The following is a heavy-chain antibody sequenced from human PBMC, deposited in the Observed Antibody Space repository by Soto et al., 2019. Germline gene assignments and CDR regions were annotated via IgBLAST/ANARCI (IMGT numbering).Heavy chain of an antibody. J-gene: IGHJ3*02. CDR3: ARSTVTISVFDAFDI. Sequence: PGESLKISCKGSGYSFTSYWSGWVRQMPGKGLEWMGIIYPGDSDTRYSPSFQGQVTISADKSISTAYLQWSSLKASDTAMYYCARSTVTISVFDAFDIWGQGTMVTVSS. CDR1: GYSFTSYW. D-gene: IGHD4-17*01. V-gene: IGHV5-51*01. CDR2: IYPGDSDT.